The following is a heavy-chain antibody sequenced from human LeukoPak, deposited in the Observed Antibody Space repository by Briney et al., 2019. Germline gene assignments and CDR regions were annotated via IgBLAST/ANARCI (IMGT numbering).Heavy chain of an antibody. CDR3: ARLYCSSTSCYTGYYYYGMDV. V-gene: IGHV1-18*01. J-gene: IGHJ6*02. CDR1: GYTFTSYG. Sequence: ASVKVSCKASGYTFTSYGISWVRQAPGQGLEWMGWISAYNGNTNYAQKLQGRVTMTTDTSTSTAYMELRSPRSDDTAVYYCARLYCSSTSCYTGYYYYGMDVWGQGTTVTVPS. CDR2: ISAYNGNT. D-gene: IGHD2-2*02.